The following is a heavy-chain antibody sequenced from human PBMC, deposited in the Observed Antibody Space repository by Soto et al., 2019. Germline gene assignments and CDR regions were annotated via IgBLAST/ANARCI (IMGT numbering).Heavy chain of an antibody. Sequence: SEILSLTCTVSGGSVSSGSYCWSWIRQPPGKGLEWIGYIYYSVSTNYNPSLKSRVTISVDTSKNQFSLKLSSVTAADTAVYYCARDLRLLWFGELSLSEGMDVWGQGTTVTVSS. D-gene: IGHD3-10*01. J-gene: IGHJ6*02. V-gene: IGHV4-61*01. CDR3: ARDLRLLWFGELSLSEGMDV. CDR2: IYYSVST. CDR1: GGSVSSGSYC.